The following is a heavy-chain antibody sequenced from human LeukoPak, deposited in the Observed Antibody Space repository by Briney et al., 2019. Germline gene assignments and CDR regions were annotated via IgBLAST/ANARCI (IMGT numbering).Heavy chain of an antibody. J-gene: IGHJ4*02. CDR1: GYTLTNYA. Sequence: ASVKVSCKASGYTLTNYALNWVRQAPGQGLEWMGWINTNTGNPTYAQGFIGRFVFSLDTSVNTAYLQISSLKAEDTAIYYCARVQGYCSTTSCYPHYWGQGTLVTVSS. CDR3: ARVQGYCSTTSCYPHY. V-gene: IGHV7-4-1*02. CDR2: INTNTGNP. D-gene: IGHD2-2*01.